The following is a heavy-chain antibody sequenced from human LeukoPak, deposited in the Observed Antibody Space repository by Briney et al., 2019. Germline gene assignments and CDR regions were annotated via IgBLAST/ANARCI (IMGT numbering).Heavy chain of an antibody. J-gene: IGHJ4*02. Sequence: PGGSQRLSCAVSGFTVSSKYMSWVRQAPGKGLEWVSVLHSDGVTYYADSVKGRFTISRDNSKNTLYLQMNSLRAEDTAVYYCARGLSSSRWYYNWGQGTLVTVSS. V-gene: IGHV3-66*01. CDR1: GFTVSSKY. CDR3: ARGLSSSRWYYN. CDR2: LHSDGVT. D-gene: IGHD6-13*01.